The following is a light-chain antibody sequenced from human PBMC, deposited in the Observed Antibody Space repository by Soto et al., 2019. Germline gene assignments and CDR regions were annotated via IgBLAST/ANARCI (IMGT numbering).Light chain of an antibody. CDR3: PHYSSSPTT. J-gene: IGKJ1*01. CDR1: KSVRGSY. CDR2: AAS. V-gene: IGKV3-20*01. Sequence: ESVWTLSQGSLTLSQGKRAALSCRASKSVRGSYLAWYQHKPGQAPRLLIYAASNRATGIPDRFSGSGSGTDFTLIISRLEPEDFAVYYCPHYSSSPTTFGQGTKVDIK.